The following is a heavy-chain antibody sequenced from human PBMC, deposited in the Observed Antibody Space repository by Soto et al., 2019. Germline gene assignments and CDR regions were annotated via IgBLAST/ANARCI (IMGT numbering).Heavy chain of an antibody. J-gene: IGHJ3*02. D-gene: IGHD3-3*01. CDR3: AREPHGFLESSSVFGLDI. CDR1: GFTFSDSY. V-gene: IGHV3-11*01. CDR2: ISSNGDTI. Sequence: PGGSLRLSCAAYGFTFSDSYMTWIRQAPGKGLEWVAYISSNGDTIYYADSLKGRITISRDNAENSLYLQMNSLRAEDTAVYYCAREPHGFLESSSVFGLDIWGQGTVVTVSS.